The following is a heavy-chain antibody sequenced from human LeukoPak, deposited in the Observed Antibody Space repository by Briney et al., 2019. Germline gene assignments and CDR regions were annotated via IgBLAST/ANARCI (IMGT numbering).Heavy chain of an antibody. D-gene: IGHD5-24*01. CDR1: GFTFSMYS. Sequence: SGGSLRLSCSTSGFTFSMYSMHWVRQAPGKGLEYVSSISSNGDSTYYADSVKGRFTISRDNSKNTLSLQMGSLRVADTVVYFCVKGDRGGYNSALDYWGQGTLVTVSS. V-gene: IGHV3-64D*06. CDR2: ISSNGDST. CDR3: VKGDRGGYNSALDY. J-gene: IGHJ4*02.